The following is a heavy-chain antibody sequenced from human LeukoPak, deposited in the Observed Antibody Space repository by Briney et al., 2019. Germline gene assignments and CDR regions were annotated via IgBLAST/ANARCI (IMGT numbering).Heavy chain of an antibody. CDR3: ARGSYSSGYYFDY. CDR1: GFTFSSYE. J-gene: IGHJ4*02. D-gene: IGHD6-19*01. V-gene: IGHV3-48*03. Sequence: GGSLRLSCAASGFTFSSYEMNWVRQAPGKGLEWLSYISSSGTTIYYADSVKGRFTISRDNAKNSLYLQMNSQRAEDTAAYYCARGSYSSGYYFDYWGQGTLVTVSS. CDR2: ISSSGTTI.